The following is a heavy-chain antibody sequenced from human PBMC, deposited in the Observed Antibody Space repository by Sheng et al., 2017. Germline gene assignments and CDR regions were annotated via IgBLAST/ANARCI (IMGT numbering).Heavy chain of an antibody. V-gene: IGHV4-59*01. D-gene: IGHD3-22*01. CDR2: IYYSGST. J-gene: IGHJ4*02. CDR3: AGPYDSSGYMY. Sequence: QVQLQESGPGLVKPSETLSLTCTVSGGSISSYYWSWIRQPPGKGLEWIGYIYYSGSTNYNPSLKSRVTISVDKSKNQFSLKLSSVTAADTAVYYCAGPYDSSGYMYWGQGSRGPPSPQ. CDR1: GGSISSYY.